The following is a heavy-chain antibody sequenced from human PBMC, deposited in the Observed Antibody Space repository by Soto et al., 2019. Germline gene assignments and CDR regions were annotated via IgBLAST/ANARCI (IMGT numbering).Heavy chain of an antibody. CDR3: ARGFDYRSVY. J-gene: IGHJ4*02. D-gene: IGHD3-16*01. V-gene: IGHV4-4*02. CDR2: IHHIGIT. Sequence: QVPLPESGPGLVKPSGTLCLTCSVSGGSINTDNWWSWVRQPPRKWLEWMGEIHHIGITNCIQSRKIRVTMSLDKSNNRPALRLSSVTVAAEDVYYCARGFDYRSVYWGQGTLVIVSS. CDR1: GGSINTDNW.